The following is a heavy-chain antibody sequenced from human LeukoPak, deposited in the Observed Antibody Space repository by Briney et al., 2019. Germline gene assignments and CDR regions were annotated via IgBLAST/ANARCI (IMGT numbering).Heavy chain of an antibody. CDR1: GFTFGDYA. Sequence: GGSLRLSCTASGFTFGDYAMSWVRQAPGKGLEWVGFIRSKAYGGTTEYAASVKGRFTISRDDSKSIAYLQMNSLKTEDTAVCYCTRIHYNWFDPWGQGTLVTVSS. V-gene: IGHV3-49*04. CDR3: TRIHYNWFDP. CDR2: IRSKAYGGTT. J-gene: IGHJ5*02.